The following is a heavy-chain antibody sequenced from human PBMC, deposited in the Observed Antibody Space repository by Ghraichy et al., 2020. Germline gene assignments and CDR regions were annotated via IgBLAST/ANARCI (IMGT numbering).Heavy chain of an antibody. V-gene: IGHV4-59*08. D-gene: IGHD3-16*01. CDR1: GGSINRYY. CDR2: MYYSGII. J-gene: IGHJ4*02. CDR3: AGGLGKTPAY. Sequence: SETLSLTCTVSGGSINRYYWSWIRQPPGKGLEWIGYMYYSGIINYNPFLKSRVTISVDTSKNQFSLKLSSVTAADTAVYYCAGGLGKTPAYWGQGTLVTVSS.